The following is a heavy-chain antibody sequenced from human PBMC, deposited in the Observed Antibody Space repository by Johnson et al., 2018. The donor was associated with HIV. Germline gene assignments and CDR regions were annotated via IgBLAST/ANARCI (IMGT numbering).Heavy chain of an antibody. D-gene: IGHD4-11*01. V-gene: IGHV3-30*04. CDR3: ARSVHDYSDYLWGRDAFDI. CDR1: GFAFSGYA. CDR2: MSYDGTTT. J-gene: IGHJ3*02. Sequence: QVQLVESGGGVVQPGRSLRLSCAASGFAFSGYALHWVRQAPGKGLEWVALMSYDGTTTYSAGAVQGRFTTSRDNSKNTRDLQMNNLRLGDTAVYYCARSVHDYSDYLWGRDAFDIWGQGTMVIVSS.